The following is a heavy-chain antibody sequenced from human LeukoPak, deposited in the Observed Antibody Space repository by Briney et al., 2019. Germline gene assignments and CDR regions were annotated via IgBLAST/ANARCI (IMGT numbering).Heavy chain of an antibody. V-gene: IGHV3-23*01. Sequence: GGSLRLSCAASGFTFNSYAMSWVRQAPGKGLEWVSAISGSGGSTYYADSVKGRFTISRDNSKNTLYLQMNSPRAEDTAVYYCAKQQWLVMTGYWGQGTLVTVSS. CDR1: GFTFNSYA. J-gene: IGHJ4*02. D-gene: IGHD6-19*01. CDR2: ISGSGGST. CDR3: AKQQWLVMTGY.